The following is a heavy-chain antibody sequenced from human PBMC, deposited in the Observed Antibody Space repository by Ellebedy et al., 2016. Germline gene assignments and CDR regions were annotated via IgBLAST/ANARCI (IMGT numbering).Heavy chain of an antibody. D-gene: IGHD5-12*01. CDR1: GFTFSDYY. CDR2: IRSKACGGTT. CDR3: TRARVATHNYYYYGMDV. V-gene: IGHV3-49*03. J-gene: IGHJ6*02. Sequence: GESLKISCAASGFTFSDYYMSWIRQAPVKWLEWVGFIRSKACGGTTEYAASVKGRFTISRDESKSIAYLQMNSLKTEDTAVYYCTRARVATHNYYYYGMDVWGQGTTVTVS.